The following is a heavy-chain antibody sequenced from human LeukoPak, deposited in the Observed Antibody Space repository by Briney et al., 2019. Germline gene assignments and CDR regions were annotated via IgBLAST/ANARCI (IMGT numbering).Heavy chain of an antibody. Sequence: SQTLSLTCTVSGGSISSGSYYWSWIRQPAGKGLEWIGRIYTSGSTNYNPSLKSRVTISVDTSKNQFSLKLSSVTAADTAVYYCVGQGYDFWSGYRYYFDYWGQGTLVTVSS. V-gene: IGHV4-61*02. D-gene: IGHD3-3*01. CDR2: IYTSGST. J-gene: IGHJ4*02. CDR3: VGQGYDFWSGYRYYFDY. CDR1: GGSISSGSYY.